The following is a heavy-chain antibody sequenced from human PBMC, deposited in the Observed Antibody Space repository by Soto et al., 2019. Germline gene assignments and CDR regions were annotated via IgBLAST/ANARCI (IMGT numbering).Heavy chain of an antibody. J-gene: IGHJ4*02. CDR3: AKDAQLGYCTNGVCYGGYFDY. CDR2: ISWNSGSI. D-gene: IGHD2-8*01. Sequence: EVQLVESGGGLVQPGRSLRLSCAASGFTFDDYAMHWVRQAPGKGLEWVSGISWNSGSIGYADSVKGRFTISRDNAKNSLYLQMNSLRAEDTALYYCAKDAQLGYCTNGVCYGGYFDYWGQGTLVTVSS. CDR1: GFTFDDYA. V-gene: IGHV3-9*01.